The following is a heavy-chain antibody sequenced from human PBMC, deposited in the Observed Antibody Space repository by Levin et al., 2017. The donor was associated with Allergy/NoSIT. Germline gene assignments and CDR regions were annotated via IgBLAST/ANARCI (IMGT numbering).Heavy chain of an antibody. CDR3: AREGTTKRITMVRGVIRGDWFDP. J-gene: IGHJ5*02. Sequence: GESLKISCKASGYTFTGYYMHWVRQAPGQGLEWMGWINPNSGGTNYAQKFQGRVTMTRDTSISTAYMELSRLRSDDTAVYYCAREGTTKRITMVRGVIRGDWFDPWGQGTLVTVSS. V-gene: IGHV1-2*02. CDR1: GYTFTGYY. CDR2: INPNSGGT. D-gene: IGHD3-10*01.